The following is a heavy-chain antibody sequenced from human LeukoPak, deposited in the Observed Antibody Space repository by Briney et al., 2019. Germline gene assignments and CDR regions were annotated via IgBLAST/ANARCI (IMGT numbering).Heavy chain of an antibody. Sequence: SVKVSCKASGGTFSSYAISWVRQAPGQGLEWMGRIIPILGIANYAQKFQGRVTITADKSTSTAYMELSSLRSEDTAVYYCARSTAAGPAAEYFQHWGQGTLVTVSS. CDR3: ARSTAAGPAAEYFQH. CDR1: GGTFSSYA. CDR2: IIPILGIA. V-gene: IGHV1-69*04. J-gene: IGHJ1*01. D-gene: IGHD6-13*01.